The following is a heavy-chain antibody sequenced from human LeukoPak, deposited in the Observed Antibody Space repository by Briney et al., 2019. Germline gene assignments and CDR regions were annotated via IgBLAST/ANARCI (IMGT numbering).Heavy chain of an antibody. V-gene: IGHV4-4*02. CDR2: IYYSGST. CDR3: ARDPPYGMDV. CDR1: GGSISSSNW. Sequence: SETLSLTCAVSGGSISSSNWWSWVRQPPGKGLEWIGYIYYSGSTNYNPSLKSRVTISVDTSKNQFSLKLSSVTAADTAVYYCARDPPYGMDVWGQGTTVTVSS. J-gene: IGHJ6*02.